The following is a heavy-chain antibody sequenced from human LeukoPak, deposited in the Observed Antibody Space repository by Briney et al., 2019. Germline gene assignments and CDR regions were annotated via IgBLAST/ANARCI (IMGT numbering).Heavy chain of an antibody. J-gene: IGHJ6*02. CDR1: GFTVSNNY. D-gene: IGHD1-26*01. V-gene: IGHV3-53*01. CDR2: INGIGGST. CDR3: VRGAASGSYYGLGV. Sequence: GGSLRLSCVVSGFTVSNNYMSWVRQAPRKGLEWVSAINGIGGSTYYADSVKGRFTISRDDSKNTLYLQINSLRAEDTAVYYCVRGAASGSYYGLGVWGQGATVTVSS.